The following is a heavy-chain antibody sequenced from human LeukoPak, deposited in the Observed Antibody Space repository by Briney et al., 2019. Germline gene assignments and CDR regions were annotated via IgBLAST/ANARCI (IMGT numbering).Heavy chain of an antibody. CDR1: GYIFTSYY. J-gene: IGHJ4*02. CDR3: VSSIAAAPFDS. D-gene: IGHD6-13*01. V-gene: IGHV1-46*01. Sequence: GASVNVSCKASGYIFTSYYMHWVRQAPGQGLEWMGIINPSGDNTNYAQKFKGRVTMTRDTSTSTVYLELSSLRSEDTAVYYCVSSIAAAPFDSWGQGTLVTVSS. CDR2: INPSGDNT.